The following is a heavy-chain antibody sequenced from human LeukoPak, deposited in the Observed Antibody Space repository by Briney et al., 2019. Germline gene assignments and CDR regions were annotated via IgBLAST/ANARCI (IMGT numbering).Heavy chain of an antibody. D-gene: IGHD7-27*01. CDR2: IIPIFGIA. CDR1: GGTFSSNG. Sequence: SVKVSCKASGGTFSSNGINWVRQAPGQGLAWMGRIIPIFGIANYAQKFQGKVTITADKSTSTAYMELSALRPEDTAVYYCARDPPPTGDWGPFDYWGQGTLVTVSS. J-gene: IGHJ4*02. V-gene: IGHV1-69*04. CDR3: ARDPPPTGDWGPFDY.